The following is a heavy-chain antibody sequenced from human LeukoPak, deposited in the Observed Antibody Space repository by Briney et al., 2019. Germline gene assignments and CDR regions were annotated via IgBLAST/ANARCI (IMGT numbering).Heavy chain of an antibody. CDR1: GGSFSSYY. D-gene: IGHD4-17*01. CDR3: ARGYGDYLAFDY. CDR2: INHSGST. V-gene: IGHV4-34*01. Sequence: PSETLSLTCAVYGGSFSSYYWSWIRQPPGKGLEWIGEINHSGSTNYNPSLKSRVTISVDTSKNQFSLKLSSVTAAETAVYYCARGYGDYLAFDYWGQGTLVTVSS. J-gene: IGHJ4*02.